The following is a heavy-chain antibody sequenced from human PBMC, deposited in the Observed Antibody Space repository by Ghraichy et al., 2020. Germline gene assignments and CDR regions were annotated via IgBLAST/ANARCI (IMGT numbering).Heavy chain of an antibody. CDR3: ATTQQQLVGQFDY. J-gene: IGHJ4*02. D-gene: IGHD6-13*01. CDR2: IYYSGST. V-gene: IGHV4-39*01. Sequence: SETLSLTCTVSGGSISSSSYYWGWIRQPPGKGLEWIGSIYYSGSTYYNPSLKSRVTISVDTSKNQFSLKLSSVTAADTAVYYCATTQQQLVGQFDYWGQGTLVTVSS. CDR1: GGSISSSSYY.